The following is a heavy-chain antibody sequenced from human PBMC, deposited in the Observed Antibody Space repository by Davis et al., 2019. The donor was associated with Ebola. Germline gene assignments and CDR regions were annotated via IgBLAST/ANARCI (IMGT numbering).Heavy chain of an antibody. CDR3: ARGEDNFSWSNGWWFDS. D-gene: IGHD2-8*01. J-gene: IGHJ5*01. CDR2: IDPSDSYT. V-gene: IGHV5-10-1*01. Sequence: GESLKISCKGSGYSFTSYWISWVRQMPGKGLEWMGRIDPSDSYTNYSPSFQGHVTISADKSISTAYLQWGSLKASDNAVYYCARGEDNFSWSNGWWFDSWGQGTRVTVSS. CDR1: GYSFTSYW.